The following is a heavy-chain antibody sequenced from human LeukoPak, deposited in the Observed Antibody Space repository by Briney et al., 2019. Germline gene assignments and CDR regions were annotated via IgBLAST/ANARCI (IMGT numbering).Heavy chain of an antibody. V-gene: IGHV3-NL1*01. CDR2: IYSGGST. D-gene: IGHD2-2*01. J-gene: IGHJ3*02. CDR3: ARAIVDCSSTSCYAFDI. Sequence: GGSLRLSCAASGFTFSSYGMHWVRQAPGKGLEWVAVIYSGGSTYYADSVKGRFTISRDNSKNTLYLQMNSLRAEDTAVYYCARAIVDCSSTSCYAFDIWGQGTMVTVSS. CDR1: GFTFSSYG.